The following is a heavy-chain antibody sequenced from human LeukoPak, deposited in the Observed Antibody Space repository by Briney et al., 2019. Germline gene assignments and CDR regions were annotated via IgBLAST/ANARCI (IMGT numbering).Heavy chain of an antibody. Sequence: SETLSLTCTVSGASIIGYYWSWVRQPPGKGLEWIGNIYYSGGTSYNPSLKSRVSMAIDTSKNQFSLKLNSVTAADTAVYFCARQVAEYSNYFDPWGQGILVTVSS. D-gene: IGHD2-15*01. V-gene: IGHV4-59*08. CDR1: GASIIGYY. CDR2: IYYSGGT. CDR3: ARQVAEYSNYFDP. J-gene: IGHJ5*02.